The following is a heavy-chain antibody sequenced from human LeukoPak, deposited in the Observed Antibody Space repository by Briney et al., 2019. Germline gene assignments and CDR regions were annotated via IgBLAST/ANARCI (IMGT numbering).Heavy chain of an antibody. Sequence: PSETLSLTCTVSGGSISSSSYYWGWIRQPPGKGLEWIGSIYYSGSTHYNPSLKSRVTISVDTSKNQFSLKLSSVTAADTAVYYCARHKGIAAAGYFDYWGQGTLVTVSS. CDR1: GGSISSSSYY. CDR3: ARHKGIAAAGYFDY. D-gene: IGHD6-13*01. V-gene: IGHV4-39*01. CDR2: IYYSGST. J-gene: IGHJ4*02.